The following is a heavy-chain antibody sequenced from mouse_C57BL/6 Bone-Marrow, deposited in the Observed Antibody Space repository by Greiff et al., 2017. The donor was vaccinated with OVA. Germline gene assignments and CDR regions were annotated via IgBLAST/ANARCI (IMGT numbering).Heavy chain of an antibody. CDR1: EYAFPSHD. CDR3: ERHSSMITTGDDY. J-gene: IGHJ2*01. CDR2: INSDGGST. Sequence: EVMLVESGGGLVQPGESLKLSCESNEYAFPSHDMSWVRKTPEKRLELVAAINSDGGSTYYPDTMEGRFIISRDNTKKTLYLQMSSLRSEDKDTYNYERHSSMITTGDDYWGQGTTLTVSS. D-gene: IGHD2-4*01. V-gene: IGHV5-2*03.